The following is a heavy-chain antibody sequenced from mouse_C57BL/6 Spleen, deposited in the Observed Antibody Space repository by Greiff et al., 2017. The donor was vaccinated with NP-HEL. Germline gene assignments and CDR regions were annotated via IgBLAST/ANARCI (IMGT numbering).Heavy chain of an antibody. J-gene: IGHJ1*03. Sequence: EVKLMESGGGLVQPGGSLKLSCAASGFTFSDYGMAWVRQAPRKGPEWVAFISNLAYSIYYADTVTGRFTISRENAKNTLYLEMSSLRSEDTAMYYCARHPYYGSSEGYFDVWGTGTTVTVSS. V-gene: IGHV5-15*01. D-gene: IGHD1-1*01. CDR2: ISNLAYSI. CDR3: ARHPYYGSSEGYFDV. CDR1: GFTFSDYG.